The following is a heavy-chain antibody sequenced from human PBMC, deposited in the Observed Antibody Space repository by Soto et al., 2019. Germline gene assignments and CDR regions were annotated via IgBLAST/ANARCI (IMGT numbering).Heavy chain of an antibody. Sequence: EVQLVESGGGLVKPGGSLRLSCTMSGFTFSNAWLSWVRQAPAKGLEWVARIKSRAHGGTTDHAAPVKGRFTISRDDSENILYLQMNSLKIEDTAIYYCTTDIGGGDKQARAFDIWGQGTMVTVSS. CDR2: IKSRAHGGTT. D-gene: IGHD1-26*01. CDR3: TTDIGGGDKQARAFDI. CDR1: GFTFSNAW. V-gene: IGHV3-15*01. J-gene: IGHJ3*02.